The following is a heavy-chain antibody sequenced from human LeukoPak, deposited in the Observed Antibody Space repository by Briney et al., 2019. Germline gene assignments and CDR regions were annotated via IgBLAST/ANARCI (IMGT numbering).Heavy chain of an antibody. CDR1: GDSISSYY. D-gene: IGHD5-24*01. J-gene: IGHJ6*02. V-gene: IGHV4-59*12. Sequence: SETLSLTCTVPGDSISSYYWSWIRQPPGKGLEWNGYIYYSGSTNYNPSLKSRVTISVDTSKNQFSLKLSSVTAADTAVYYCARDGYNYYYYGMDVRGQGTTVTVSS. CDR3: ARDGYNYYYYGMDV. CDR2: IYYSGST.